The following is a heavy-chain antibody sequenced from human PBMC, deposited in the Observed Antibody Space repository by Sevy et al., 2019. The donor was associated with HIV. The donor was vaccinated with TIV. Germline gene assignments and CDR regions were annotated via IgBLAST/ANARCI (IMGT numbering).Heavy chain of an antibody. CDR1: GFTFSSYA. Sequence: GGSLRLSCAASGFTFSSYAMHWVRQAPGKGLEWVAVISYDASNKYYAHSVKGRFTISRDNSKNTLYLQMNSLRTEDTAVYYCAAEQWPASFDYWGQGTLVTVSS. V-gene: IGHV3-30*04. CDR3: AAEQWPASFDY. J-gene: IGHJ4*02. CDR2: ISYDASNK. D-gene: IGHD6-19*01.